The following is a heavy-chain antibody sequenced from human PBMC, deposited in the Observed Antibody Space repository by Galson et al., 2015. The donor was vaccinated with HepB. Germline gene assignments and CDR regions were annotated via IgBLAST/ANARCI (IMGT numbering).Heavy chain of an antibody. CDR1: GYILTSYG. CDR3: AGGGYCTGSSCWGVEPFDI. CDR2: ISAYTGNK. D-gene: IGHD2-8*02. J-gene: IGHJ3*02. V-gene: IGHV1-18*01. Sequence: SVKVSCKASGYILTSYGINWVRQAPGQGLEWMGWISAYTGNKHSAQRLQGRVTMTTDTSTSTAYMELRSLRSDDTAMYYCAGGGYCTGSSCWGVEPFDIWGQGTMVTVSS.